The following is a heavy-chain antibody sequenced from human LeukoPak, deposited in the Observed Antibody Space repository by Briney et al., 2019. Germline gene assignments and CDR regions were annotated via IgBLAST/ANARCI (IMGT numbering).Heavy chain of an antibody. CDR3: ATHSGSLRAFDY. CDR2: IYSGGST. D-gene: IGHD1-26*01. V-gene: IGHV3-53*01. J-gene: IGHJ4*02. Sequence: GGSLRLSCAASGFTVSSNHMSWVRQAPGKGLEWVSFIYSGGSTYYADSVKGRFTISRDNSNNTLYLQMNSLRAEDTAVYYCATHSGSLRAFDYWGQGTLVTVSS. CDR1: GFTVSSNH.